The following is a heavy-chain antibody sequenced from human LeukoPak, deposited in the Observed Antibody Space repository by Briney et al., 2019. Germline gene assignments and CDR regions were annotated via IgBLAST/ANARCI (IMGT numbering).Heavy chain of an antibody. J-gene: IGHJ3*02. CDR1: GFTFSSYA. CDR3: ARADTFDI. Sequence: EGSLRLSCAASGFTFSSYAMHWVRQAPGKGLEYVSAISSNGGSTYYANSVKGRFTISRDNSKNTLYLQMGSLRAEDMAVYYCARADTFDIWGQGTMVTVSS. V-gene: IGHV3-64*01. CDR2: ISSNGGST.